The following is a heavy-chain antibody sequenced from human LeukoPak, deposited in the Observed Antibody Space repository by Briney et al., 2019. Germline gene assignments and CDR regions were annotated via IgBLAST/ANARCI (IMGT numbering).Heavy chain of an antibody. CDR2: IIPIFGTA. CDR1: GGTFSSYA. Sequence: SVKVSCKASGGTFSSYAISWVRQAPGQGLEWMGGIIPIFGTANYAQKFQGRVTITADESTSTAYMELSRLRSDDTAVYYCARMDTAMGFDYWGQGTLVTVSS. D-gene: IGHD5-18*01. V-gene: IGHV1-69*01. CDR3: ARMDTAMGFDY. J-gene: IGHJ4*02.